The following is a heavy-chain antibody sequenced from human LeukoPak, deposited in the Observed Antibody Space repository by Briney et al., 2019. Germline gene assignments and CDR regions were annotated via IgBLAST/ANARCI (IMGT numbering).Heavy chain of an antibody. V-gene: IGHV3-48*03. Sequence: GGSLRLSCAASGFTFSNYEMNWVRQAPGKGLEWVSYISTSGSTTYYADSVKGRFTISRDNAKNSLYLQMNTLRVEDTAVYYCAKVFFMDYWGQGTLVTVSS. CDR2: ISTSGSTT. CDR3: AKVFFMDY. D-gene: IGHD2-8*01. CDR1: GFTFSNYE. J-gene: IGHJ4*02.